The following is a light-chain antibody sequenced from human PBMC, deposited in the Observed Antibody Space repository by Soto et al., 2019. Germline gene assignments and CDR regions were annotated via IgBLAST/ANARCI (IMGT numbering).Light chain of an antibody. CDR3: QQRSNWPGT. J-gene: IGKJ1*01. CDR2: DAS. V-gene: IGKV3-11*01. Sequence: EIVLTQSPATLSLSPGERATLSCRASQSVSSYLAWYQQKPGQAPRLLIYDASNRATGIPARFSGSGSGTDFTPTISSLEPEDFAVYYCQQRSNWPGTFGQGTKV. CDR1: QSVSSY.